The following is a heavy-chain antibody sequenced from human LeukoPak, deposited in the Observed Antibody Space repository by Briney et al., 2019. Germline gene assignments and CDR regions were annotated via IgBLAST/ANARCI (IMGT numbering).Heavy chain of an antibody. J-gene: IGHJ6*02. CDR1: GGSFSSYY. D-gene: IGHD5-12*01. V-gene: IGHV4-59*12. CDR2: IYSSGST. CDR3: ARGYRGPSYYYYGMDV. Sequence: PSETLSLTCTVSGGSFSSYYWTWIRQPPGKGLEWIGYIYSSGSTNYNPSLKSRVTISVDTSKNQFSLKLSSVTAADTAVYYCARGYRGPSYYYYGMDVWGQGTTVTVSS.